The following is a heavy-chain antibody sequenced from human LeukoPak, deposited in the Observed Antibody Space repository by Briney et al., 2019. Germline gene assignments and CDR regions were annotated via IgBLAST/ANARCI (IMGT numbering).Heavy chain of an antibody. D-gene: IGHD3-22*01. CDR3: AGDTSGYYYVDY. CDR2: IYSGGST. J-gene: IGHJ4*02. V-gene: IGHV3-53*01. Sequence: PGGSLRLSCVASGFTVSSNYMSWVRQAPGKGLEWVSVIYSGGSTYYADSVKGRFTVSRDNSKNMLYLQMNSLRVEDTAVYYCAGDTSGYYYVDYWGQGTLVTVSS. CDR1: GFTVSSNY.